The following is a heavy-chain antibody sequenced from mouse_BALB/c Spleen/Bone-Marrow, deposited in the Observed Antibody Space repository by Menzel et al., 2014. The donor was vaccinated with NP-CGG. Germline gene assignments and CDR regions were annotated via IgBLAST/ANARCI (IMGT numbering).Heavy chain of an antibody. CDR2: LWAGGST. Sequence: VQLQQSGPGLVAPSQSLSITCTVSGFSLTSYGVHWVRQPPGKGLEWLGVLWAGGSTNYNSALMSRLSISKDNSKSQVFLKMNSLQTDDTAMYYCARDYYGSPYAMDYWGQGTSVTVSS. CDR1: GFSLTSYG. J-gene: IGHJ4*01. D-gene: IGHD1-1*01. V-gene: IGHV2-9*02. CDR3: ARDYYGSPYAMDY.